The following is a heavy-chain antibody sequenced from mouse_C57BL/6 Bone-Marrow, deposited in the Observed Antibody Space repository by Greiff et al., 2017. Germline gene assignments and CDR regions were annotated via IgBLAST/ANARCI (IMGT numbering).Heavy chain of an antibody. J-gene: IGHJ2*01. CDR3: SSPAFYSNCGDY. CDR1: GYTFTSYT. D-gene: IGHD2-5*01. Sequence: QVQLQQSGAELARPGASVTMSCKASGYTFTSYTMNWVKQRPGQGLEWIGYINPSSGCTKSNQKFKNKATLTADKSSSTAYMQLSSLTSEDAAVYYCSSPAFYSNCGDYWGQGTTLTVSS. V-gene: IGHV1-4*01. CDR2: INPSSGCT.